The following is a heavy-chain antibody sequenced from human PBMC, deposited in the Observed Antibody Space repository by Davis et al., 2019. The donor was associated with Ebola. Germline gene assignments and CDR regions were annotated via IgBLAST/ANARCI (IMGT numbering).Heavy chain of an antibody. J-gene: IGHJ4*02. D-gene: IGHD1-26*01. CDR2: IKHSGRT. Sequence: PSETLSLXXXXXXXSISSYYXSXIRQPPGKGLEWIGEIKHSGRTNYNPSLKSRVTISVDTSKNQFSLKLSSVTAADTAVYYCARGLGDDGRGWGQGTLVTVSS. CDR3: ARGLGDDGRG. V-gene: IGHV4-34*01. CDR1: XXSISSYY.